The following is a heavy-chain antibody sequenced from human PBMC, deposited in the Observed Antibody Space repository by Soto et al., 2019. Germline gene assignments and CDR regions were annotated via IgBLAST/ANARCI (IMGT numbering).Heavy chain of an antibody. J-gene: IGHJ2*01. CDR3: ARDGGLLTASWHYDL. CDR2: INPRTGST. D-gene: IGHD2-15*01. Sequence: QVQLVQSGADVKKPGTSGKVSCKAAGYSFTNYCMYWVRQAPGQGLEWMGMINPRTGSTRYAQKFQDRVTLTRDTSTTTVYMELSTLISDDTAVYYCARDGGLLTASWHYDLWGPGTLVTVSS. CDR1: GYSFTNYC. V-gene: IGHV1-46*01.